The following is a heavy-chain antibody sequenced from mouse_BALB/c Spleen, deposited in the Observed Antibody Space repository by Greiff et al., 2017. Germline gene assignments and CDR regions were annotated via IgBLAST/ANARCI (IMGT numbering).Heavy chain of an antibody. CDR3: AREDTTVVARAMDY. J-gene: IGHJ4*01. CDR2: INSDGGST. D-gene: IGHD1-1*01. Sequence: EVQLVESGGGLVQPGESLKLSCESNEYEFPSHDMSWVRKTPEKRLELVAAINSDGGSTYYPDTMERRFIISRDNTKKTLYLQMSSLRSEDTAMYYCAREDTTVVARAMDYWGQGTSVTVSS. V-gene: IGHV5-2*01. CDR1: EYEFPSHD.